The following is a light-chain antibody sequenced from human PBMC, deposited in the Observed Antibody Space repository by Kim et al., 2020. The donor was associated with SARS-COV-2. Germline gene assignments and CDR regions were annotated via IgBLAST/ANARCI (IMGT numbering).Light chain of an antibody. Sequence: VSPGERATLSCRASQSVSSNLAWYQQKPGQAPRLLIYGTSTRATGIPVRFSGSGSGTEFTLTSSSLQSEDCALYYCHQYSDWPPYSFGQGTKLEI. CDR2: GTS. J-gene: IGKJ2*03. CDR1: QSVSSN. V-gene: IGKV3-15*01. CDR3: HQYSDWPPYS.